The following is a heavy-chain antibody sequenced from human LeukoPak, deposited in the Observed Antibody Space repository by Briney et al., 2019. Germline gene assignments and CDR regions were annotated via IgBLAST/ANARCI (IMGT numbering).Heavy chain of an antibody. J-gene: IGHJ3*02. CDR1: GFTFSSYW. V-gene: IGHV3-7*03. CDR2: IKQDGSEK. Sequence: GGSLRLSCAASGFTFSSYWMSWVRQAPGKGLEWVANIKQDGSEKYYVDSVKGRFTISRDNAKNSLYLQMNSLRAEDTAVYYCAKDQAKRFGDYSFDIWGQGTMVTVSS. D-gene: IGHD4-17*01. CDR3: AKDQAKRFGDYSFDI.